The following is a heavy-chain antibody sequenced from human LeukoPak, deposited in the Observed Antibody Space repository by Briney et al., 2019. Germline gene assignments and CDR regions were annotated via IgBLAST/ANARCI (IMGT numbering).Heavy chain of an antibody. V-gene: IGHV4-59*01. D-gene: IGHD6-13*01. Sequence: SETLSLTCPVSGGSISSYYWSWIRQPPGKGLEWIGYIYDSGSTNYNPSLKSRVTISVDTSKNQFSLKLSSVTAADTAVYYCARGRKDRSSWQVWVFYFDYWGQGTLVTVSS. CDR1: GGSISSYY. CDR2: IYDSGST. J-gene: IGHJ4*02. CDR3: ARGRKDRSSWQVWVFYFDY.